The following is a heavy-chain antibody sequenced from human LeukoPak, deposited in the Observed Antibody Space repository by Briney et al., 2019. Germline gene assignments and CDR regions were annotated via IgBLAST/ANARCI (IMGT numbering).Heavy chain of an antibody. Sequence: SVKVSCKASGGTFISYAISWVRQAPGQGLEWMGGIIPNFGTANYAQKFQGRVTITADESTSTAYMELSSLRSEDTAVYYCARDKWPDTAMVLYYYYGMDVWGQGTTVTVSS. J-gene: IGHJ6*02. CDR3: ARDKWPDTAMVLYYYYGMDV. CDR2: IIPNFGTA. V-gene: IGHV1-69*13. CDR1: GGTFISYA. D-gene: IGHD5-18*01.